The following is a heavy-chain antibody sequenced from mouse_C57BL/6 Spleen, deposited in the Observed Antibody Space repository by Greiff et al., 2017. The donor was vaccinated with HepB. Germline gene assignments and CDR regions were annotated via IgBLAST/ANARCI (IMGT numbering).Heavy chain of an antibody. CDR3: ARGFTTRYFDV. J-gene: IGHJ1*03. CDR2: ISSGSSTI. Sequence: EVKLVESGGGLVKPGGSLKLSCAASGFTFSDYGMHWVRQAPEKGLEWVAYISSGSSTIYYADTVKGRFTISRDNAKNTLFLQMTSLRSEDTAMYYCARGFTTRYFDVWGTGTTVTVSS. CDR1: GFTFSDYG. V-gene: IGHV5-17*01.